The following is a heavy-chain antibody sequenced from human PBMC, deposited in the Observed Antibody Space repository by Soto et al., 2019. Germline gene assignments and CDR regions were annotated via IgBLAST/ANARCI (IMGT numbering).Heavy chain of an antibody. CDR3: ARDCGDCGYRLIYYYFIGMVV. V-gene: IGHV1-3*05. CDR1: GYAFSSYA. J-gene: IGHJ6*02. CDR2: INIGRGNT. D-gene: IGHD3-22*01. Sequence: QVQLVQSGAEEKKPGASVKVSCKASGYAFSSYAMHWVRQAPGQRLEWMGWINIGRGNTEYSQNFQDRITITRDTSASKFKRGLISLRSEGTAVYYCARDCGDCGYRLIYYYFIGMVVWGQGTTVCVSS.